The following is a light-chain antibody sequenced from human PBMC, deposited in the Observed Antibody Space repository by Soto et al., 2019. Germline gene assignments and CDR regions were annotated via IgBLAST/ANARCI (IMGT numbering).Light chain of an antibody. Sequence: EIQMTQSPSSLSASVGDIVTITFLASQTISSYLNWYQQKPGKAPKLLIYAASSLQSGVPSRFSGSGSGTDFTLTISSLQPEDFATYYCQQSHSTSWTFGQGTKVDIK. V-gene: IGKV1-39*01. J-gene: IGKJ1*01. CDR2: AAS. CDR3: QQSHSTSWT. CDR1: QTISSY.